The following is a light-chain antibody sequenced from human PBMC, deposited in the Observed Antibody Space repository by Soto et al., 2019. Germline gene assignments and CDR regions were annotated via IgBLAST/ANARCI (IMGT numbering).Light chain of an antibody. CDR3: CSYAGSPYV. J-gene: IGLJ1*01. Sequence: QSALTQPRSVSGSPGQSVAISCTGTSIDVGSFNYVSWYQQHPDKAPKLMIYDVTKRPSGVPDRFSGSKSGNTASLTISGLQAEGEADYYCCSYAGSPYVFGTGTKATVL. V-gene: IGLV2-11*01. CDR2: DVT. CDR1: SIDVGSFNY.